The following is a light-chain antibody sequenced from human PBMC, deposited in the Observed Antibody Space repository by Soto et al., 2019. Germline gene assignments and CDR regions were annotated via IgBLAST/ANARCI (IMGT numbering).Light chain of an antibody. CDR3: MQGTHWPRA. J-gene: IGKJ1*01. Sequence: DVVMTQSPLSLPVTLGQPASISCRSSQSLVYSDGNIYLSWFQQRPGQSPRRLIYKVSNRDSGVPDRFSGSGSGTDFTLKISRVEAEDVGVYYCMQGTHWPRAFGQGTKVEIQ. V-gene: IGKV2-30*01. CDR1: QSLVYSDGNIY. CDR2: KVS.